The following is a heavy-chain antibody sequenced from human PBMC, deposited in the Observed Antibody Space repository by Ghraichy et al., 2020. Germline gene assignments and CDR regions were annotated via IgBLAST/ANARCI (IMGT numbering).Heavy chain of an antibody. J-gene: IGHJ6*02. CDR3: ARAGSGWSSYYYYYGMDV. CDR2: INPNSGGT. Sequence: ASVKVSCKASGYNFTGYYMHWVRQAPGQGLEWMGWINPNSGGTNYAQKFQGWVTMTRDTSISTAYMELSRLRSDDTAVYYCARAGSGWSSYYYYYGMDVWGQGTTVTGTS. D-gene: IGHD6-19*01. V-gene: IGHV1-2*04. CDR1: GYNFTGYY.